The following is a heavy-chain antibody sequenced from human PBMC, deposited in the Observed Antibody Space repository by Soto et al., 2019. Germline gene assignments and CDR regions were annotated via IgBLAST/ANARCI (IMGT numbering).Heavy chain of an antibody. CDR2: VSGSAEST. CDR1: GFSFSSCA. D-gene: IGHD3-3*01. Sequence: GGSLRLSCAASGFSFSSCAMGWFRQAPGKGLEWVSAVSGSAESTYYSDSVKGRFTISRDNFKNTLYLQMNSLRAEDTAVYFCARDSLHYDFWAASRFDPWGQGTLVTVSS. V-gene: IGHV3-23*01. CDR3: ARDSLHYDFWAASRFDP. J-gene: IGHJ5*02.